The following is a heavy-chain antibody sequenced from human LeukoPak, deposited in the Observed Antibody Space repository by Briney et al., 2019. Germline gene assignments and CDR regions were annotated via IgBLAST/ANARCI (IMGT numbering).Heavy chain of an antibody. V-gene: IGHV4-61*02. CDR3: ARYCSSTSGNWFDP. CDR2: IYTSGST. Sequence: SETLSLTCTVSGGSISSGSYYWSWIRQPAGKGLEWIGRIYTSGSTNYNPSLKSRVTISVDTSKNQFSLKLSSVTVADTAVYYCARYCSSTSGNWFDPWGQGTLVTVSS. CDR1: GGSISSGSYY. J-gene: IGHJ5*02. D-gene: IGHD2-2*01.